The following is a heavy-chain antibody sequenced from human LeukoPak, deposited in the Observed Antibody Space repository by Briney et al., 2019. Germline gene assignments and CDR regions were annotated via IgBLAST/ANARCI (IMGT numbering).Heavy chain of an antibody. V-gene: IGHV4-59*08. D-gene: IGHD5-24*01. CDR3: ARHFGDAYRRSFDF. CDR2: IYYIGST. Sequence: SETLSLTCTVSGGSISGYYWSWIRQPPGKSLEWIAYIYYIGSTNYNPSLKSRVAISVDTSKNQFSLKLTSVTAADTAVYYCARHFGDAYRRSFDFWGQGTLVTVSS. J-gene: IGHJ4*02. CDR1: GGSISGYY.